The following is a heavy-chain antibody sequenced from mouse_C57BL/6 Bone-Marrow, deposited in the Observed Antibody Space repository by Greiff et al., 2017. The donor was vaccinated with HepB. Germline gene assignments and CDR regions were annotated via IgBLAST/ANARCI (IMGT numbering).Heavy chain of an antibody. CDR3: TRDTLYDMDY. J-gene: IGHJ4*01. Sequence: QVQLQQSGAELVRPGASVTLSCKASGYTFTDYEMHWVKQTPVHGLEWIGAIDPETGGTAYNQKFKGKAILTVDKSSSTAYMELRSLTSEDSAVYYYTRDTLYDMDYWGRGTAVTVSS. CDR1: GYTFTDYE. D-gene: IGHD5-1-1*01. CDR2: IDPETGGT. V-gene: IGHV1-15*01.